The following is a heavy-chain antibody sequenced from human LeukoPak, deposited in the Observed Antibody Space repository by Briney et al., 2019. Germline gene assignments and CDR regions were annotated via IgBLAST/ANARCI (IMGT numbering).Heavy chain of an antibody. CDR3: AKTDYYCYYMDV. CDR2: ISGSGGST. J-gene: IGHJ6*03. V-gene: IGHV3-23*01. CDR1: GFHFSDSG. Sequence: GGTLRLSCAASGFHFSDSGMSWVRQAPGKGLEWVSTISGSGGSTYYADSVKGRFTISRDNSKNTLYLQMNSLRAEDTAVFYCAKTDYYCYYMDVWGKGTTVTISS.